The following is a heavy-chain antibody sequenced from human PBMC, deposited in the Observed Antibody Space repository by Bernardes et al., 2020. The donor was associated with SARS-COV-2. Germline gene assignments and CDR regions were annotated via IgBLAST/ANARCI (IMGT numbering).Heavy chain of an antibody. V-gene: IGHV3-48*01. Sequence: GGSLRLCCAASGFTFSSYSMNWVRQAPGKGLEWVSYISSSSSTIYYADSVKGRFTISRDNAKHSLYLQMNSLRAEDTAVYYCARDSSSGWIYGMDVWGQGTTVTVSS. CDR3: ARDSSSGWIYGMDV. J-gene: IGHJ6*02. D-gene: IGHD6-19*01. CDR1: GFTFSSYS. CDR2: ISSSSSTI.